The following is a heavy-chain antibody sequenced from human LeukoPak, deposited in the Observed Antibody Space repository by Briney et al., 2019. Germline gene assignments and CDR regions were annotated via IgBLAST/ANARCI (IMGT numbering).Heavy chain of an antibody. Sequence: SEILSLTCIVSGDSIRGSGFYWGWIRQPPGKGLEWIGTTYYDGSTYSNPFLKSRVTVSVDTSKNHFYLKLSSVTAADTAVYYCARDGGQEATLEYFQHWGQGTLVTVSS. CDR3: ARDGGQEATLEYFQH. CDR1: GDSIRGSGFY. CDR2: TYYDGST. J-gene: IGHJ1*01. D-gene: IGHD3-3*01. V-gene: IGHV4-39*07.